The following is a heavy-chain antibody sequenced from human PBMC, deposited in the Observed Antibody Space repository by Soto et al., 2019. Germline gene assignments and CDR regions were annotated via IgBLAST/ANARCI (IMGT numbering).Heavy chain of an antibody. V-gene: IGHV3-33*02. CDR1: GFDFTTYA. CDR2: IWFDGIKE. J-gene: IGHJ6*02. Sequence: GGSLRLSCAVTGFDFTTYAMHWVRQTPDKGLEWVAIIWFDGIKEFYAESARGRFTISIDTSKNTVFLHMNNVRAEDTALYYCTRATFDVWCQGTTVTVFS. CDR3: TRATFDV.